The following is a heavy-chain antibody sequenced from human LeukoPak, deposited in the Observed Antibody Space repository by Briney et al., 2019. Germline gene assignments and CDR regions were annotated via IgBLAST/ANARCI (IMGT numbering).Heavy chain of an antibody. J-gene: IGHJ4*02. CDR1: GGSISSYY. V-gene: IGHV4-59*01. CDR2: IYCSGST. CDR3: ARESIAAAGIDY. Sequence: SETLSLTCTVSGGSISSYYWSWIRQPPGKGLEWIGYIYCSGSTNYNPSLKSRVTISVDTSKNQFSLKLSSVTAAVTAVYYCARESIAAAGIDYWGQGTLVTVSS. D-gene: IGHD6-13*01.